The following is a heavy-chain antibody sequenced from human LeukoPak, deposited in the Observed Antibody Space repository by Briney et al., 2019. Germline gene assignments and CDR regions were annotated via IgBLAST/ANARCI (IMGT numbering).Heavy chain of an antibody. D-gene: IGHD6-13*01. J-gene: IGHJ5*02. CDR1: GGSFSGYY. CDR3: ARELSSSWYDNWFDP. Sequence: PSETLSLTCAVYGGSFSGYYWSWIRQPPGKGLEWIGRIYTSGSTNYNPSLKSRVTMSVDTSKNQFSLKLSSVTAADTAVYYWARELSSSWYDNWFDPWGQGTLVTVSS. V-gene: IGHV4-59*10. CDR2: IYTSGST.